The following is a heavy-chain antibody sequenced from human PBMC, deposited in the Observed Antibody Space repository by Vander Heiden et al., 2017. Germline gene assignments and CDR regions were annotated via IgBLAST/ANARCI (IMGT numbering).Heavy chain of an antibody. CDR1: GYTFRNSW. J-gene: IGHJ2*01. CDR3: ARLSANYYGTDWHFDL. CDR2: IVPSDSYT. D-gene: IGHD1-26*01. Sequence: EVQLVPSGAEAKKPGESLKISCKGSGYTFRNSWFNWVRQKPGKGLEWLGRIVPSDSYTNYSPSFQGHVTISVDNSISTAYLQWGSLKASDSGMYFCARLSANYYGTDWHFDLWGRGTLVTVSS. V-gene: IGHV5-10-1*03.